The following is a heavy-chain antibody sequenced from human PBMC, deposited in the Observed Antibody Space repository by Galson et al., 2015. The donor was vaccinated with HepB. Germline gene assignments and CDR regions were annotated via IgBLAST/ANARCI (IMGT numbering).Heavy chain of an antibody. D-gene: IGHD5-18*01. V-gene: IGHV3-23*01. CDR2: ISGSGITT. J-gene: IGHJ5*02. CDR1: GFTFSTYA. Sequence: SLRLSCAASGFTFSTYAMSWVRQAPGKGLEWVSTISGSGITTYYADSVKGRFTIPRDNSKNTLYLQMNSLRVEDTAVYHCAKDGGRGYTYGPNWFDPWGQGTLVTVSS. CDR3: AKDGGRGYTYGPNWFDP.